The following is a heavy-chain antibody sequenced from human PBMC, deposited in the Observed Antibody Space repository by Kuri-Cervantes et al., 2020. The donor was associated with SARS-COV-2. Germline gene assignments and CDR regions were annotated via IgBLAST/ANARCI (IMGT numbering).Heavy chain of an antibody. V-gene: IGHV4-39*02. Sequence: ESLKISCTVSGGSISSSSYYWGWIRQPPGKGLEWIGSIYYSGSTYYNPSLKSRVTISVDTSKNQFSLKLSSVTAADTAVYYCARDAHSTPGGYWGQGTLVTVSS. CDR1: GGSISSSSYY. J-gene: IGHJ4*02. D-gene: IGHD6-13*01. CDR3: ARDAHSTPGGY. CDR2: IYYSGST.